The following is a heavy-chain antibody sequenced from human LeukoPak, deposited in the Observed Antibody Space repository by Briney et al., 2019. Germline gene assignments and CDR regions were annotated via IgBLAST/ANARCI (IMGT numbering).Heavy chain of an antibody. J-gene: IGHJ4*02. CDR3: ARESDSGGYRFDY. CDR2: INGGGSRM. D-gene: IGHD3-22*01. V-gene: IGHV3-48*03. Sequence: GGSLRLSCTASGFTFRSYEMIWVRQAAGKGLEWVAYINGGGSRMLYADSVKGRFTISRDDAKNSLYLQMNSLRTEDTGVYSCARESDSGGYRFDYWGQGSLVTVSS. CDR1: GFTFRSYE.